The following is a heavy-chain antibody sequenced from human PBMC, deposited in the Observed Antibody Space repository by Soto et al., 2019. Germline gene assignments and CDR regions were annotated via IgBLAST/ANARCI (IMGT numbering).Heavy chain of an antibody. V-gene: IGHV5-51*03. J-gene: IGHJ3*02. D-gene: IGHD3-3*01. CDR2: IYPGDSET. CDR3: ARPYYDFWRGYYREAFDI. Sequence: EVQLVQSGAEVKKPGESLKISCKGSGYSFTSYWIGWVRQMPGEGLEWMGIIYPGDSETRYRPSIQDQVTISADKSISTAYLQWSSLKASDTAMYYCARPYYDFWRGYYREAFDIWGQGTMVTVSS. CDR1: GYSFTSYW.